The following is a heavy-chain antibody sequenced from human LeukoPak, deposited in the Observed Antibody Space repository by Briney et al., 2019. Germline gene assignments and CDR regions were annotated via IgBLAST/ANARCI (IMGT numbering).Heavy chain of an antibody. CDR2: IYTSGST. CDR3: ARTKASSGYYYDAFDI. J-gene: IGHJ3*02. CDR1: GGSISSYY. Sequence: SETLSLTCTVSGGSISSYYWSWIRQPAGKGLEWIGRIYTSGSTNYNPSLKSRVTISVDTSKNQFSLKLTSVTAADTAVYYCARTKASSGYYYDAFDIWGQGTMVTVSS. D-gene: IGHD3-22*01. V-gene: IGHV4-4*07.